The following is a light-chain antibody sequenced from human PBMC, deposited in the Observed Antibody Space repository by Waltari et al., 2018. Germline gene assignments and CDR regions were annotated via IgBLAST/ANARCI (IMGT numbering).Light chain of an antibody. CDR1: QSVSIF. CDR2: NSS. J-gene: IGKJ3*01. CDR3: QQGSGWPPVCT. Sequence: EIVLTQSPATLSLSPGERATLSCRASQSVSIFLGWYQQKPAQAPRLLIYNSSNKATGIPARFSVSGAVKDFTVTISSLEPEDCAVYYWQQGSGWPPVCTFGPGTKVDV. V-gene: IGKV3-11*01.